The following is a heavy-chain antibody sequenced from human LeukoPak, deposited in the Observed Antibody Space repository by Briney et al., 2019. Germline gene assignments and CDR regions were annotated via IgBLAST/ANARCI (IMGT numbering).Heavy chain of an antibody. CDR2: INHSGST. CDR3: ARKAYYDILTGRGHNWFDP. Sequence: SETLSLTCAVYGGSFSGYYWSWIRQPPGKGLEWIGEINHSGSTNYNPSLKSRVTISVDTSKNQFSLKLSSVTAADTAVYYCARKAYYDILTGRGHNWFDPWGQGTLVTVSS. V-gene: IGHV4-34*01. CDR1: GGSFSGYY. D-gene: IGHD3-9*01. J-gene: IGHJ5*02.